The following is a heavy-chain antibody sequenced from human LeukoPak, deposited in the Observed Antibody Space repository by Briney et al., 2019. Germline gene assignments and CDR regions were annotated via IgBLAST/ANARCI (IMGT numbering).Heavy chain of an antibody. J-gene: IGHJ5*02. D-gene: IGHD6-19*01. V-gene: IGHV1-69*05. CDR1: GGTFSSYA. Sequence: SVKVSCKASGGTFSSYAISWVRQAPGQGLGWMGRIIPIFGTANYAQKFQGRVTITTDESTSTAYMELSSLRSEDTAVYYCARGGSGWYTYNWFDPWGQGTLVTVSS. CDR2: IIPIFGTA. CDR3: ARGGSGWYTYNWFDP.